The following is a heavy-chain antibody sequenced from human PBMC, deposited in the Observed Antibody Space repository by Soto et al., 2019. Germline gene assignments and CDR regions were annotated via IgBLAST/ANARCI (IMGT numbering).Heavy chain of an antibody. V-gene: IGHV4-34*01. CDR3: ARGLGSFGG. CDR1: GGAFSGYY. D-gene: IGHD1-26*01. CDR2: INHSGST. Sequence: QVQLQQWGAGLLKPSETLSLTCAVYGGAFSGYYWSWIRQPPGKGLEWIGEINHSGSTNYNPSLKSRVTVSVDTSKNQFSLKLSSVTAADTAVYYCARGLGSFGGWGQGTLVTVSS. J-gene: IGHJ4*02.